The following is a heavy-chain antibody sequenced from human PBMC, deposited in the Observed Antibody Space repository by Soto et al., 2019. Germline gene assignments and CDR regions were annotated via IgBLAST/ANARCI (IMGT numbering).Heavy chain of an antibody. J-gene: IGHJ6*02. CDR3: ARGSPSNYDFWSGYYTPSNTLYYYYYGMDV. V-gene: IGHV1-3*01. Sequence: GASVKVSCKASGYTFTSYAMHWVRQAPGQRLEWMGWINAGNGNTKYSQKFQGRVTITRDTSASSAYMELSSLRSEDTAVYYCARGSPSNYDFWSGYYTPSNTLYYYYYGMDVWGQGTTVTVSS. D-gene: IGHD3-3*01. CDR1: GYTFTSYA. CDR2: INAGNGNT.